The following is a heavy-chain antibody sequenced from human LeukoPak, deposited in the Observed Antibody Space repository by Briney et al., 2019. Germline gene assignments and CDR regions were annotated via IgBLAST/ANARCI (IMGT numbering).Heavy chain of an antibody. Sequence: GGSLRLSCAASGFTFSSYWMSWVRQAPGKGLEWVANIKQDGSEKYYVDSVKGRFTISRDNSKSTVHLQMNSLRAEDTAVYYCARALFAGAFFGMDVWGQGTTVTVSS. CDR1: GFTFSSYW. V-gene: IGHV3-7*01. CDR3: ARALFAGAFFGMDV. CDR2: IKQDGSEK. D-gene: IGHD2/OR15-2a*01. J-gene: IGHJ6*02.